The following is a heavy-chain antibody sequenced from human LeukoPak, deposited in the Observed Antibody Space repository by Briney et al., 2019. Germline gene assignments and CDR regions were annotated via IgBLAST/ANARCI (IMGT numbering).Heavy chain of an antibody. Sequence: GGSLRLSCAASGFTFSSYGMHWVRQAPGKGLEWVAVISYDGSNKYYADSVKGRFTISRDNSKNTLYLQMNSLRAEDTAVYYCARGGGNHAFDYWGQGTLVTVSS. CDR2: ISYDGSNK. V-gene: IGHV3-30*19. J-gene: IGHJ4*02. CDR3: ARGGGNHAFDY. D-gene: IGHD4-23*01. CDR1: GFTFSSYG.